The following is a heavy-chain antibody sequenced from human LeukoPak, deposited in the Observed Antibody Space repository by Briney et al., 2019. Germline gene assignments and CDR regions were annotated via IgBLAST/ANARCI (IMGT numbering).Heavy chain of an antibody. CDR2: IIPIFGTA. D-gene: IGHD1-26*01. Sequence: GSSVKVSCKASGGTFSSYSISWVRQAPGQGLEWMGRIIPIFGTANYAQKFQGRVTITTDESTSTAYMELSSLRSEDTAVYYCARGKMGAKTGGGPGNMDVWGKGTTVTVSS. CDR3: ARGKMGAKTGGGPGNMDV. CDR1: GGTFSSYS. V-gene: IGHV1-69*05. J-gene: IGHJ6*03.